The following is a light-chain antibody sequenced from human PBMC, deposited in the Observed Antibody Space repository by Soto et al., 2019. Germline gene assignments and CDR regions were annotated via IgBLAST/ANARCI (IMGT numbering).Light chain of an antibody. J-gene: IGLJ1*01. V-gene: IGLV2-11*01. CDR3: SSYTSSSTSYV. CDR1: SSNFVGDKY. CDR2: DVN. Sequence: QSALTQPRSVSGSPGQSVAISCTGTSSNFVGDKYVAWYQKHPGKAPRLVIFDVNKRPSGVPDRFSGSKSGNTASLTISGLQAEDEADYYCSSYTSSSTSYVFGTGTKVTVL.